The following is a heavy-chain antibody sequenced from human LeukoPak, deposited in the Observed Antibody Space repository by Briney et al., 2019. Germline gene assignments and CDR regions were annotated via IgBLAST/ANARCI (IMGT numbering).Heavy chain of an antibody. J-gene: IGHJ6*02. CDR2: IYYSGST. CDR1: GGSISSSYYY. V-gene: IGHV4-39*07. Sequence: PSETLSLTCTVSGGSISSSYYYWGWIRQPPGKGLEWIGNIYYSGSTYYNPSLKSRVTISVDTSKNQFSLKLSSVTAADTAVYYCARAFEYSSSYYYYGMDVWGQGTTVTVSS. CDR3: ARAFEYSSSYYYYGMDV. D-gene: IGHD6-6*01.